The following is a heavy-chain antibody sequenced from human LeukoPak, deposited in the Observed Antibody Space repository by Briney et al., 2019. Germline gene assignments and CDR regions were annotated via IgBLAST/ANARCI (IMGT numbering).Heavy chain of an antibody. Sequence: GGSLRLSCAASGFTFSSYAMHWVRQAPGKGLEWVAVISYDGSNKYYADSVKGRFTISRDNAKNTLYLQMNSLRAEDTAVYYCARGSGGGSCVDYWGQGTLVTVSS. J-gene: IGHJ4*02. CDR3: ARGSGGGSCVDY. CDR1: GFTFSSYA. D-gene: IGHD2-15*01. CDR2: ISYDGSNK. V-gene: IGHV3-30-3*01.